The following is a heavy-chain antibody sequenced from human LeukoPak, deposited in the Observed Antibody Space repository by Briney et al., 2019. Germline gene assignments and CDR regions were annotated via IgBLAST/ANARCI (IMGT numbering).Heavy chain of an antibody. CDR2: IYYSGST. J-gene: IGHJ4*02. CDR1: GGSISSSSYY. V-gene: IGHV4-39*07. CDR3: ARDPGRSKFDY. Sequence: SETLSLTCTVSGGSISSSSYYWGWIRQPPGKGLEWIGSIYYSGSTYYNPSLKSRVTISVDTSKNQFSLKLSSVTAADTAVYYCARDPGRSKFDYWGQGTLVTVSS. D-gene: IGHD1-14*01.